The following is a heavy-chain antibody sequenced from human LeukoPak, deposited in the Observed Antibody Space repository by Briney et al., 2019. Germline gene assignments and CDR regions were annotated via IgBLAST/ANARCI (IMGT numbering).Heavy chain of an antibody. CDR3: AGGGLVATIHFDY. Sequence: SETLSLTCTVSGGSISSYYWSWIRQPPGKGLEWIGYIYYSGSTNYNPSLKSRVTISVDMSKNQFSLKLSSVTAADTAVYYCAGGGLVATIHFDYWGQGTLVTVSS. CDR1: GGSISSYY. CDR2: IYYSGST. D-gene: IGHD5-12*01. J-gene: IGHJ4*02. V-gene: IGHV4-59*01.